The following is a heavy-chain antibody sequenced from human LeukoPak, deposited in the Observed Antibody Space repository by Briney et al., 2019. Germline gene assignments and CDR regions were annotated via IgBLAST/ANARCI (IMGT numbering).Heavy chain of an antibody. CDR3: ARDGRYSYGYRDAFDI. Sequence: GGSLRLSCAASGFTFSSYSMNWVRQAPGKGLEWVSYISSSSSTIYYADSVKGRFTISRDNAKNSLYLQMNSLRAEDTAVYYCARDGRYSYGYRDAFDIWGQGTLVTVSS. CDR1: GFTFSSYS. D-gene: IGHD5-18*01. V-gene: IGHV3-48*04. CDR2: ISSSSSTI. J-gene: IGHJ3*02.